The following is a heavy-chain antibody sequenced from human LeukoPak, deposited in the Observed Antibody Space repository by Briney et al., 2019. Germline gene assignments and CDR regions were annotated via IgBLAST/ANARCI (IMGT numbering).Heavy chain of an antibody. V-gene: IGHV1-2*02. J-gene: IGHJ3*02. CDR3: ARAAVRGGHIYTGAFDI. Sequence: GASVKVSCKASGYTFTGYYMYWVRQAPGQGLEWMGWINPNSGGTNYAQKFQGRVTMTRDTSISTAYMELSRLRSDDTAVYYCARAAVRGGHIYTGAFDIWGQGTMVTVSS. D-gene: IGHD3-10*01. CDR2: INPNSGGT. CDR1: GYTFTGYY.